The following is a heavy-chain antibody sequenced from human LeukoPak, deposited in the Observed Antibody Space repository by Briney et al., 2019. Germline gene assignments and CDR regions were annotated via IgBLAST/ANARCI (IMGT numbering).Heavy chain of an antibody. D-gene: IGHD5-24*01. CDR1: GYTFTGYY. CDR3: ARLRDGYNAFDY. J-gene: IGHJ4*02. V-gene: IGHV1-2*02. Sequence: ASVKVSCKASGYTFTGYYMHWVRQAPGQGLEWMGWINPNSGGTNYAQKFQGRVTMTRGTSISTAYMELSRLRSDDTAVYYCARLRDGYNAFDYWGQGTLVTVSS. CDR2: INPNSGGT.